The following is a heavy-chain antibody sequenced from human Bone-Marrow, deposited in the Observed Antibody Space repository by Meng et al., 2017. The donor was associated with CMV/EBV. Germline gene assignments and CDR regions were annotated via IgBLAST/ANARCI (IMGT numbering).Heavy chain of an antibody. Sequence: ASVKVSCKASGGTFSSYAISWVRQAPGQGLEWMGWINPNSGGTNYAQKFQGRVTMTRDTSISTAYMELSRLRSDDTAVYYCATISKGYYYYGMDVWGQGTTVTVSS. D-gene: IGHD3-9*01. CDR3: ATISKGYYYYGMDV. V-gene: IGHV1-2*02. CDR2: INPNSGGT. CDR1: GGTFSSYA. J-gene: IGHJ6*02.